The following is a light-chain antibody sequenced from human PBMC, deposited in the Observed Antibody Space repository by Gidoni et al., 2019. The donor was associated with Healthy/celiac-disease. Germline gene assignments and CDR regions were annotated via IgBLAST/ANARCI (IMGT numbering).Light chain of an antibody. CDR3: QQSYSTFPYT. V-gene: IGKV1-39*01. Sequence: DIQMTQSPSSLSASVGDRVIISCRASQSIGASLNWYQQKPGKAPNLLIYAASSLQSGVPSRFSGSGSGIDFTLTISSLQPEDSATYYCQQSYSTFPYTFGRGTKLEIK. CDR1: QSIGAS. J-gene: IGKJ2*01. CDR2: AAS.